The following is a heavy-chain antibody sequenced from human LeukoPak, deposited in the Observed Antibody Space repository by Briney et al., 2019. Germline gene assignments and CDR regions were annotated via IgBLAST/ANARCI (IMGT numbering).Heavy chain of an antibody. CDR3: ASAYYDILGGHFDY. J-gene: IGHJ4*02. V-gene: IGHV4-39*07. CDR2: IYYSGRT. Sequence: SETLSLTCTVSYGSNSDISYYWGWIRQPPGKGLEWIGSIYYSGRTYYNSSLKSRVTISVDTSKNQFSLKVTSVTAADTAVYYCASAYYDILGGHFDYWGQGTLVTVSS. CDR1: YGSNSDISYY. D-gene: IGHD3-9*01.